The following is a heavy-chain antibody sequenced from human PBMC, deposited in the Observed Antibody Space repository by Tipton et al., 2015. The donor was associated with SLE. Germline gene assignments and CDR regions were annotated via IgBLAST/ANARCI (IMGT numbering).Heavy chain of an antibody. CDR2: IYSGGST. Sequence: SLRLSCAASGFTVSSNYMSWVRQAPGKGLEWVSVIYSGGSTYYADSVKGRFTISRDNSTNTLYLQMNSLRAEDTAVYYCANEDYYDSSGYYPFDYWGQGTLVTVSS. CDR3: ANEDYYDSSGYYPFDY. V-gene: IGHV3-66*02. J-gene: IGHJ4*02. D-gene: IGHD3-22*01. CDR1: GFTVSSNY.